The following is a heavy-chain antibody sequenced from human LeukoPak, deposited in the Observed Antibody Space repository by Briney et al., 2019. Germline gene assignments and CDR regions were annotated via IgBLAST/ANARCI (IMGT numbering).Heavy chain of an antibody. CDR3: ARGPRGYCSGGSCATYDY. J-gene: IGHJ4*02. CDR1: GFTFDDYG. Sequence: GGSLRLSCAASGFTFDDYGMSWVRQAPGKGLEWVSGINWNGGSTVYADSVKGRFTISRDNAKNSLYLQMNSLRAEDTALYYCARGPRGYCSGGSCATYDYWGQGTLVTVSS. D-gene: IGHD2-15*01. CDR2: INWNGGST. V-gene: IGHV3-20*04.